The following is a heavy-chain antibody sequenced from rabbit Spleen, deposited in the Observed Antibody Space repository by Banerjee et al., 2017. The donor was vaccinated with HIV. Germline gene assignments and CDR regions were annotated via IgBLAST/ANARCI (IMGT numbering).Heavy chain of an antibody. J-gene: IGHJ3*01. V-gene: IGHV1S40*01. CDR1: GLDFSSNDY. CDR3: VRGASSSGYYSL. Sequence: QSLEESGGDLVKPGASLTLTCTASGLDFSSNDYMCWVRQAPGKGLEWIGYIDPFFGTTYYANWVNGRFTISSHNAQNTLYLQLNSLTAADTATYFCVRGASSSGYYSLWGQGTLVTVS. D-gene: IGHD1-1*01. CDR2: IDPFFGTT.